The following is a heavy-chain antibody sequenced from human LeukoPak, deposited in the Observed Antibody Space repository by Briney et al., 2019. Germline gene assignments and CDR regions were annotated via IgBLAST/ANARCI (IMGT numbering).Heavy chain of an antibody. V-gene: IGHV4-4*07. J-gene: IGHJ2*01. CDR2: IYTSGST. Sequence: SETLSLTCTVSGGSISSYYWSWIRQPAGKGLEWIGRIYTSGSTNYNPSLKSRVTVSVDTSKNQFSLKLSSVTAADTAVYYCARGYYDSSGYLYWYFDLWGRGTLVTVSS. CDR3: ARGYYDSSGYLYWYFDL. D-gene: IGHD3-22*01. CDR1: GGSISSYY.